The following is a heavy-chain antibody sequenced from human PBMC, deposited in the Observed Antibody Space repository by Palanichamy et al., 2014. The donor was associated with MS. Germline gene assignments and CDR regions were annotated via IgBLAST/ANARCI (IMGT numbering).Heavy chain of an antibody. V-gene: IGHV3-30*03. CDR2: ISYDGSNK. J-gene: IGHJ4*02. CDR1: GFTFSSYG. D-gene: IGHD3-22*01. Sequence: QVQLVESGGGVVQPGRSLRLSCAASGFTFSSYGMHWVRQAPGKGLEWVAVISYDGSNKYYADSVKGRFTISRDNSKNTLYLQMNSLRAEDTAVYYCSDSNKLYWGQGTLVTVSS. CDR3: SDSNKLY.